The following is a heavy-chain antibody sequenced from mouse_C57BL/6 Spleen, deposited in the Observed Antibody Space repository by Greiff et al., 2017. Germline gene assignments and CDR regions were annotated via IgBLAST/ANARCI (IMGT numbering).Heavy chain of an antibody. CDR2: INPNYGTT. J-gene: IGHJ4*01. V-gene: IGHV1-39*01. CDR3: ARSSYPYGYDGDYYAMDY. Sequence: EVKLQESGPELVKPGASVKISCKASGYSFTDYNMNWVKQSNGKSLEWIGVINPNYGTTSYNQKFKGKATLTVDQSSSTAYMQLNSLTSEDSAVYYCARSSYPYGYDGDYYAMDYWGQGTSVTVSS. D-gene: IGHD2-2*01. CDR1: GYSFTDYN.